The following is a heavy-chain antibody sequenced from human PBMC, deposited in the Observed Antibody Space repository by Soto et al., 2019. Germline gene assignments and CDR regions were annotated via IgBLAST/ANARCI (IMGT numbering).Heavy chain of an antibody. J-gene: IGHJ6*02. V-gene: IGHV5-51*01. CDR2: IYPGDSDT. Sequence: PGESLKISCKGSGYSFTSYWIGWVRQMPGKGLEWMGIIYPGDSDTRYSPSFQGQVTISADKSISTAYLQWSSLKASDTAIYYYSRTAAAGKYYYGVDVWGQGTMVTVSS. CDR3: SRTAAAGKYYYGVDV. CDR1: GYSFTSYW. D-gene: IGHD6-13*01.